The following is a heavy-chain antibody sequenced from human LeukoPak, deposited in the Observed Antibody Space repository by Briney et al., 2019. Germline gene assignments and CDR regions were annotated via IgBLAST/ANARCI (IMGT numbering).Heavy chain of an antibody. D-gene: IGHD3-3*01. Sequence: PSETLSLTCTVSGGSISSYYWSWIRQPAGKGLEWIGRIYTSGSTNYNPSLKSRVTMLVDTSKNQFSLKLSSVTAADTAVYYCARERYDFWSGQPHMDVWGKGTTVTVSS. CDR2: IYTSGST. CDR3: ARERYDFWSGQPHMDV. V-gene: IGHV4-4*07. CDR1: GGSISSYY. J-gene: IGHJ6*03.